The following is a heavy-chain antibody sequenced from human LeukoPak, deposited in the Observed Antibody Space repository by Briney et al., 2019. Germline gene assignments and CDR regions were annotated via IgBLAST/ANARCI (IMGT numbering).Heavy chain of an antibody. CDR1: GGSISSYY. CDR3: ARSPSHYAPYYFDY. V-gene: IGHV4-59*01. CDR2: IYYSGST. Sequence: PSETLSLTCTVSGGSISSYYWSWIRQPPGKGLEWIGYIYYSGSTNYNPSLKSRVTISVDTSKNQFSLKLSSVTAADTAVYYCARSPSHYAPYYFDYWGQGTLVTVSS. D-gene: IGHD3-16*01. J-gene: IGHJ4*02.